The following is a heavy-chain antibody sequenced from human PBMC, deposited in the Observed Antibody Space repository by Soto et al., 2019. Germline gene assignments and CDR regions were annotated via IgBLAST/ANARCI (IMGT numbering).Heavy chain of an antibody. CDR2: ISGSGGST. V-gene: IGHV3-23*01. D-gene: IGHD1-26*01. CDR1: GLTFSSYA. Sequence: EVQLMESGGGLVQAGGSMRLSCAASGLTFSSYAMRWVRQAPGKGLEWVSAISGSGGSTYYADSVKGRFTISRDNSKNTLYLQMNSLRAEDTAVYYCARRGSGSYYDYWAQGTLVTVSS. J-gene: IGHJ4*02. CDR3: ARRGSGSYYDY.